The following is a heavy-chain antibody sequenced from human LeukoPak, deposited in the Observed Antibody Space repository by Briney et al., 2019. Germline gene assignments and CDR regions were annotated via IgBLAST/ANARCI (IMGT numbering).Heavy chain of an antibody. CDR2: IYYSGTT. D-gene: IGHD1-26*01. CDR1: GGSISSSSNY. J-gene: IGHJ4*02. V-gene: IGHV4-39*07. CDR3: ATTTIRLGY. Sequence: PSETLSLTCTVSGGSISSSSNYWGWIRQPPGKGLEWIGSIYYSGTTYYNPSLKSRVTISVDTSKNQFSLKLRSVTAADTAVYYCATTTIRLGYWGQGTLVTVSS.